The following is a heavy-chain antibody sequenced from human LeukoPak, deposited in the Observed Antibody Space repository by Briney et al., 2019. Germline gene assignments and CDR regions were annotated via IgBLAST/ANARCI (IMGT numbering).Heavy chain of an antibody. Sequence: SETLSLTCTVSGGSISSYYWSWIRQPPGTGLEWIGYIYYSGSTNYNPSLKSRVTVSVDTSKNQFSLKLSSVTAADTAVYYCARDTDGYSSSWYAYWGQGTLVTVSS. D-gene: IGHD6-13*01. CDR2: IYYSGST. CDR1: GGSISSYY. V-gene: IGHV4-59*01. J-gene: IGHJ4*02. CDR3: ARDTDGYSSSWYAY.